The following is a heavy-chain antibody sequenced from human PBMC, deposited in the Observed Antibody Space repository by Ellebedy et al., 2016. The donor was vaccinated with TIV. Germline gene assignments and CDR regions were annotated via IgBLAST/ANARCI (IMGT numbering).Heavy chain of an antibody. Sequence: GGSLRLSCAASGISFRSYWMTWVRQAPGKGLEWVANINQDGSEKFYVDSVKGRFTISRDNAKNSLYLQMNSLRVEDTALYYCARDMGWGNERINDAFDIWGQGTTVTVSS. CDR3: ARDMGWGNERINDAFDI. D-gene: IGHD7-27*01. CDR1: GISFRSYW. CDR2: INQDGSEK. J-gene: IGHJ3*02. V-gene: IGHV3-7*01.